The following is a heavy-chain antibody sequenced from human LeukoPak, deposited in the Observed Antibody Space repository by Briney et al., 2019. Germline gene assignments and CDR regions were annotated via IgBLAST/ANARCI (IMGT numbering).Heavy chain of an antibody. D-gene: IGHD3-10*02. J-gene: IGHJ4*02. Sequence: SETLSLTCTVSGDSITNYYWSWIRQPPGKGLEWIAYIHNSRTTNYNPSLKSRVTISVDTSKNQFSLKLSSIIAADTAVCYCARTLGSGTSDYWGQGTLVTVSS. CDR2: IHNSRTT. V-gene: IGHV4-59*01. CDR1: GDSITNYY. CDR3: ARTLGSGTSDY.